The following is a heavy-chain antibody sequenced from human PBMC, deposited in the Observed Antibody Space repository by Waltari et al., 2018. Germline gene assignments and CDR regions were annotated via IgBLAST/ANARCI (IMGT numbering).Heavy chain of an antibody. CDR1: GGSISSSTYY. CDR2: VYYSGHT. V-gene: IGHV4-39*07. D-gene: IGHD3-3*01. J-gene: IGHJ5*02. CDR3: ARDHTRVTFFGVVLGNNWFDP. Sequence: QLQLQESGTGLVKPAETLALTCTVSGGSISSSTYYWGWSRQPPGKGLEWVGRVYYSGHTYYNPSLKGRVTISLDTSQNHFSLKLTSVPAADTAVYYCARDHTRVTFFGVVLGNNWFDPWGQGTLVTVSS.